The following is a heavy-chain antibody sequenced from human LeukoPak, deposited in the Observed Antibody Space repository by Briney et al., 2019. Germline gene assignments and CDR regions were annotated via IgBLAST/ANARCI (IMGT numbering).Heavy chain of an antibody. V-gene: IGHV4-59*01. J-gene: IGHJ4*02. D-gene: IGHD6-13*01. Sequence: SETLSLTCTVSGGSISSYYWSWLRQPPGKGLEWIGYIYYSGSTDYNPSLKSRVTISVDTSKNQFSLKLSSVTAADTAVYYCARVKYSSSWYYFDYWGQGTLVTVSS. CDR2: IYYSGST. CDR3: ARVKYSSSWYYFDY. CDR1: GGSISSYY.